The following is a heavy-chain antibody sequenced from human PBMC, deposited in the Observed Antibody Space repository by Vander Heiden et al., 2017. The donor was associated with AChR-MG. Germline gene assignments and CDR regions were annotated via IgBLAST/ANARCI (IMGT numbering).Heavy chain of an antibody. V-gene: IGHV4-39*01. D-gene: IGHD6-13*01. CDR1: GGSISSSSYY. Sequence: QLQLQESGPGLVKPSETLSLTCTVSGGSISSSSYYWGWIRQPPGKGLEWIGSIYYSGSTYYNPSLKSRVTISVDTSKNQFSLKLSSVTAADTAVYYCARTRTGRGAAAGTRYFDYWGQGTLVTVSS. CDR3: ARTRTGRGAAAGTRYFDY. J-gene: IGHJ4*02. CDR2: IYYSGST.